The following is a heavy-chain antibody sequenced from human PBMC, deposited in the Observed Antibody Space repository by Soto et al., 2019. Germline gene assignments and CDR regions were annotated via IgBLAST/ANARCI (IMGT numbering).Heavy chain of an antibody. CDR1: GYIFTSYV. V-gene: IGHV1-3*04. J-gene: IGHJ4*02. CDR2: INTGNGIR. Sequence: QVPLVQSGAEVKKPGASVKVPCKASGYIFTSYVMHWVHQAPGQRLEWMGWINTGNGIRKYSEKFQGRVTFTRDTSASTAYMELSRLTSEDSAVYFCAREDVGAAKHFDNWGQGTLVTVSS. CDR3: AREDVGAAKHFDN. D-gene: IGHD1-26*01.